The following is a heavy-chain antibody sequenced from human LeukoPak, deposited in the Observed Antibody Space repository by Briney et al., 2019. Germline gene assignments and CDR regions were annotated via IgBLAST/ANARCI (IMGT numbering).Heavy chain of an antibody. J-gene: IGHJ3*02. D-gene: IGHD3-16*02. CDR3: TRDSSLPGI. CDR1: GFTFSNYW. Sequence: PGGSLRLSCVASGFTFSNYWMHWVRQAPGKGLVWASYINSDGSTTTYADSVKGRFTISRDNAKNTLYLQMNSLRAEDTAVYYCTRDSSLPGIWGLGTMVTVSS. V-gene: IGHV3-74*03. CDR2: INSDGSTT.